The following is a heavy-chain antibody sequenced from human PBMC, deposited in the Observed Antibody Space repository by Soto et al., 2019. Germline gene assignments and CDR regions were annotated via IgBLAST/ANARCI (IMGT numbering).Heavy chain of an antibody. CDR2: ISNDGSNK. CDR1: GFTFSRYA. Sequence: PGGSLRLSCAASGFTFSRYAIQWIRQAPGKGLEWVAVISNDGSNKYYEDSVKGRFTISRDNSKNTLYLQMNSLRPEDTAVYYCARDTFSSSSLVDGLDVWGQGTTVTVSS. D-gene: IGHD6-6*01. J-gene: IGHJ6*02. CDR3: ARDTFSSSSLVDGLDV. V-gene: IGHV3-30-3*01.